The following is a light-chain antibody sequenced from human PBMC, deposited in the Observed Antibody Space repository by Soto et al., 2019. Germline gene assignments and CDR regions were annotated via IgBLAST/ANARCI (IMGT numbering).Light chain of an antibody. V-gene: IGKV1-39*01. CDR1: QSIXTY. CDR3: QQSYMITRT. J-gene: IGKJ1*01. CDR2: DAS. Sequence: LLTQSPSSLSASVGDRVTIACRASQSIXTYLNWYQQKPGRAPDFLXDDASTLQSGGPSRLSGSGSGTDFTRTISSRQAEDCANYYLQQSYMITRTFGQGTKVDIK.